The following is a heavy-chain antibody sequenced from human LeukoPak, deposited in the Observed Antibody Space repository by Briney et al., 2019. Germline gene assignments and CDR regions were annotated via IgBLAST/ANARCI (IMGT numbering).Heavy chain of an antibody. D-gene: IGHD3-10*01. J-gene: IGHJ5*02. CDR3: ARGRSGSLYNWFDP. CDR2: ISSSSSYI. Sequence: PGGSLRLSCAASGFTFSSYSMNWVRQAPGKGLEWVSSISSSSSYIYYADSVKGRFTISRDNAKNSLYLQMNSLRAEDTAVYYCARGRSGSLYNWFDPWGQGTLVTVSS. CDR1: GFTFSSYS. V-gene: IGHV3-21*01.